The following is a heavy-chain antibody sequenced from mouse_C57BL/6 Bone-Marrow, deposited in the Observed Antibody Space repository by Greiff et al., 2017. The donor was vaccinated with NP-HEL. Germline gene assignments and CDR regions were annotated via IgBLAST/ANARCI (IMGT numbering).Heavy chain of an antibody. Sequence: EVQLKESGPGLAKPSQTLSLTCSVTGYSITSDYWNWIRKFPGNKLEYMGYISYSGSTYYNPYLKSRSSIKRETSKNQYYLQLNSVTTEDTATYYCARWNYGLYYFDYWGQGTTLTVSS. D-gene: IGHD1-1*01. CDR1: GYSITSDY. J-gene: IGHJ2*01. CDR3: ARWNYGLYYFDY. V-gene: IGHV3-8*01. CDR2: ISYSGST.